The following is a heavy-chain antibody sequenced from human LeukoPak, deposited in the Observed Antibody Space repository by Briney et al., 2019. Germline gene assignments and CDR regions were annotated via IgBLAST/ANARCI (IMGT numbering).Heavy chain of an antibody. J-gene: IGHJ6*03. CDR2: ISGSGGST. D-gene: IGHD6-13*01. CDR3: AKDGQSYSSYYMDV. Sequence: PGGPLRLSCAASGFTFSSYAMSWVRQAPGKGLEWVSAISGSGGSTYYADSVKGRFTISRDNSKNTLYLQMNSLRAEDTAVYYCAKDGQSYSSYYMDVWGKGTTVTVSS. V-gene: IGHV3-23*01. CDR1: GFTFSSYA.